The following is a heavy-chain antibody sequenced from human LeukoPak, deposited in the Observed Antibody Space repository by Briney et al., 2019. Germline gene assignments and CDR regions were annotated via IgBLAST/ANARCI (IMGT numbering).Heavy chain of an antibody. CDR1: GFTFSNFG. CDR2: IKQDGSEK. V-gene: IGHV3-7*03. D-gene: IGHD3-22*01. CDR3: AKAPYYYDSSGWDYYYGMDV. J-gene: IGHJ6*02. Sequence: PGEPLRLSCAASGFTFSNFGMHWVRQAPGKGLEWVANIKQDGSEKYYVDSVKGRFTISRDNAKNSLYLQMNSLRAEDTALYYCAKAPYYYDSSGWDYYYGMDVWGQGTTVTVSS.